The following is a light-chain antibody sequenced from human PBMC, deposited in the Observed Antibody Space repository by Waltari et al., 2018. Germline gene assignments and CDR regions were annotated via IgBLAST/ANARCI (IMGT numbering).Light chain of an antibody. J-gene: IGKJ2*01. CDR2: GAS. CDR3: QQYYSTPYT. Sequence: DIVMTQSPDSLAVSLGGRATINCKSSQSVLYSSNNKNYLAWYKQKPGKPPKLLIYGASTRESGVPDRFSGSGSGTDFTLTISSLQAEDVAVYYCQQYYSTPYTFGQGTKLEIK. CDR1: QSVLYSSNNKNY. V-gene: IGKV4-1*01.